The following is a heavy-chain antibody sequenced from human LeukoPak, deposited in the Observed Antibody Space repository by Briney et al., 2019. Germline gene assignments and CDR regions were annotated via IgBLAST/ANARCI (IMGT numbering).Heavy chain of an antibody. CDR1: GFTFSSYW. J-gene: IGHJ4*02. V-gene: IGHV3-23*01. CDR3: AKSHVLLWFGEMGYFDY. CDR2: ISGSGGST. D-gene: IGHD3-10*01. Sequence: GGSLRLSCVASGFTFSSYWMSWVRQAPGKGLEWVSAISGSGGSTYYADSVKGRFTISRDNSKNTLHLQMNSLRAEDTAVYYCAKSHVLLWFGEMGYFDYWGQGTLVTVSS.